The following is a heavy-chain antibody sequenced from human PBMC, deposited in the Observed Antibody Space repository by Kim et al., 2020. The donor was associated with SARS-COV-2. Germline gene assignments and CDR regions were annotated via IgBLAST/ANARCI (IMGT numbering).Heavy chain of an antibody. CDR2: ISGDGSSA. CDR3: AKEFKAYGYGSYYYNMDV. CDR1: GFTFDDYA. V-gene: IGHV3-43*02. Sequence: GGSLRLSCAASGFTFDDYAMHWVRQAPGKGLEWVSLISGDGSSAYYADSVKGRFTISRENSKNSLYLQMNSLRTEDTALYYCAKEFKAYGYGSYYYNMDVWGQGTTVTVSS. D-gene: IGHD5-18*01. J-gene: IGHJ6*02.